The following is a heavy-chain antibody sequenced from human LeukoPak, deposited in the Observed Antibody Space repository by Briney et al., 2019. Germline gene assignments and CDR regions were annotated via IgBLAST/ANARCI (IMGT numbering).Heavy chain of an antibody. J-gene: IGHJ4*02. CDR3: SRRANCYGYLPDY. D-gene: IGHD4/OR15-4a*01. V-gene: IGHV5-51*01. CDR2: IYPGDSNT. CDR1: GYTFTNYW. Sequence: GESLKISCMGSGYTFTNYWIAWVRQMPGKGLEWMGIIYPGDSNTRYSPSFQGQVTISADKSINTAYLQWRSLAASDAAVYYCSRRANCYGYLPDYWRQGTLVTVSS.